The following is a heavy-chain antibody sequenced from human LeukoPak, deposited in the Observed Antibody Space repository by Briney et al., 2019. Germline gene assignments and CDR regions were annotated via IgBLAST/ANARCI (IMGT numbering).Heavy chain of an antibody. V-gene: IGHV1-18*01. CDR3: ARANAGGYDFWSGYFF. CDR1: GYTFTSYG. CDR2: ISAYNGNT. J-gene: IGHJ4*02. Sequence: ASVKVSSKASGYTFTSYGISWVRQAPGQGLEWMGWISAYNGNTNYAQKLQGRVTMTTDTSTSTAYMELRSLRSDDTAVYYCARANAGGYDFWSGYFFWGQGTLVTVSS. D-gene: IGHD3-3*01.